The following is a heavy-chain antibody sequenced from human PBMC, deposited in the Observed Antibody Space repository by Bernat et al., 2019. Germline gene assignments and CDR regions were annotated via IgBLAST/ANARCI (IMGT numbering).Heavy chain of an antibody. CDR1: GDTFTSYA. D-gene: IGHD2-15*01. Sequence: GGGGGKPGASVEGSGKASGDTFTSYAMHWVRQAPGQRLEWMGWINAGNGNTKYSQKFQGRVTITRDTSASTAYMELSSLRSEDTAVYYCARDRYCSGGSCSDAFDIWGQGTMVTVSS. CDR2: INAGNGNT. CDR3: ARDRYCSGGSCSDAFDI. J-gene: IGHJ3*02. V-gene: IGHV1-3*01.